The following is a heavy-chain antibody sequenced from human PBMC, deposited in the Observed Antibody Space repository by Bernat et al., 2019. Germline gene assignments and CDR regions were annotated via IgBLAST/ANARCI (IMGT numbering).Heavy chain of an antibody. J-gene: IGHJ3*02. V-gene: IGHV3-48*01. CDR3: ARGGGAFDI. CDR2: VTGSGTNI. CDR1: GFSFSSYD. Sequence: EVQLVESGGGLVQPGGSLRLSCAASGFSFSSYDMNWVRQAPGKGLEWVSLVTGSGTNIFYEDSVKGRFTVSRDNAKNSLYLQMNSLRAEETAVYYCARGGGAFDIWGQGTMVTVSS.